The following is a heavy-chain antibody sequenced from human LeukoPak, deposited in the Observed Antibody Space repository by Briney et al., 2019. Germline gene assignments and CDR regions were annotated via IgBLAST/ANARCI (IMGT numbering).Heavy chain of an antibody. V-gene: IGHV4-59*08. Sequence: SETLSLTCTVSGGSISSYYWSWIRQPPGKGLEWIGYIYYSGSTNYNPSLKSRVTISVDTSKNQFSLKLSSVTAADTAVYYCARLGGYDILTGYPYYFDYWGQGTLVTVSS. CDR1: GGSISSYY. CDR2: IYYSGST. CDR3: ARLGGYDILTGYPYYFDY. J-gene: IGHJ4*02. D-gene: IGHD3-9*01.